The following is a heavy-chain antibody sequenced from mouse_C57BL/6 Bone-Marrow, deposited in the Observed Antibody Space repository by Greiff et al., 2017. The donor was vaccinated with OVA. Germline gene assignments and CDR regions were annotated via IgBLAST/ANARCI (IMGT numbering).Heavy chain of an antibody. CDR1: GYTFTDYN. CDR2: INPNNGGT. CDR3: ARDYGRLYAMDY. J-gene: IGHJ4*01. V-gene: IGHV1-18*01. D-gene: IGHD1-1*01. Sequence: SGPELVKPGASVKIPCKASGYTFTDYNMDWVKQSHGQSLEWIGDINPNNGGTIYNQKFKGKATLTVDKSSSTAYMELRSLTSEDTAVYYCARDYGRLYAMDYWGQGTSVTVSS.